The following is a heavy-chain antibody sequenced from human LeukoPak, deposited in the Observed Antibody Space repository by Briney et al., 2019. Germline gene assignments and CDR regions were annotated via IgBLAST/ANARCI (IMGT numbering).Heavy chain of an antibody. CDR3: ARDPADYYYGMDV. CDR1: GASISSYY. D-gene: IGHD6-19*01. Sequence: PSETLSLTCTVSGASISSYYWTWIRQPPGEGLEWIGYIYYSGSTNYNPSLKSRVTMSVDTSKNQFSLKLTSVTAADTAVYYCARDPADYYYGMDVWGQGTTVTVAS. J-gene: IGHJ6*02. CDR2: IYYSGST. V-gene: IGHV4-59*01.